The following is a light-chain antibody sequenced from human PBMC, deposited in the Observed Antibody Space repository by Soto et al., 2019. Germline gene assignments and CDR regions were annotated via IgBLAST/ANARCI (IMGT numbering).Light chain of an antibody. Sequence: DIVLTQSPGTLSLSPGERATLSCRASQSVSSSYLAWYQQKPGQAPRLLIYGASSRATGISDRFSGSGSGTDFTLTISRLEPEDFAVYYCQQYGSLRTFGQGTKVEIK. CDR2: GAS. CDR3: QQYGSLRT. V-gene: IGKV3-20*01. CDR1: QSVSSSY. J-gene: IGKJ1*01.